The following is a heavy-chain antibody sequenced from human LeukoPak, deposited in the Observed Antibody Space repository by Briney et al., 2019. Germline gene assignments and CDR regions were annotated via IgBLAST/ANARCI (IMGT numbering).Heavy chain of an antibody. D-gene: IGHD5-12*01. V-gene: IGHV4-39*01. CDR1: GGSISSSSYY. Sequence: PSETLSHTCTVSGGSISSSSYYWGWIRHPPGKGLEWIGSIYYSGSTYYNPSLKSRVTISVDTSKNQFSLKLSSVTAADTAVYYCASSDSGYDYYYYYGMDVWGQGTTVTVSS. J-gene: IGHJ6*02. CDR2: IYYSGST. CDR3: ASSDSGYDYYYYYGMDV.